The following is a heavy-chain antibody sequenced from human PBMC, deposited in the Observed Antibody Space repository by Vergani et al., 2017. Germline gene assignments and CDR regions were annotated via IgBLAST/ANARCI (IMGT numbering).Heavy chain of an antibody. J-gene: IGHJ3*02. CDR1: GYTFTNYG. D-gene: IGHD2-21*01. V-gene: IGHV1-18*01. CDR3: AREKGSGGILWLDAFDI. Sequence: QVHLVQSGAEVKKPGASVKVSCKASGYTFTNYGISWMRQAPGQGLEWMGWISAYNDNTNYAQKVQGRVTMTTDTSTSTAYMELRSLRSDDTAVYYCAREKGSGGILWLDAFDIWGQGTMVSVCS. CDR2: ISAYNDNT.